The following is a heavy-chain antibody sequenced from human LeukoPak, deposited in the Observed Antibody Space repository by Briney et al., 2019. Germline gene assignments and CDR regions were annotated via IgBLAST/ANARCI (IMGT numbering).Heavy chain of an antibody. CDR3: ARYYYGSGNYRKFDY. CDR1: GYTLTNHY. CDR2: TNPSGGST. D-gene: IGHD3-10*01. V-gene: IGHV1-46*01. J-gene: IGHJ4*02. Sequence: ASVKVSCKASGYTLTNHYMHWVRQAPGQGHEWMGQTNPSGGSTTYAQKFQGRVTMTRDTSTSTVYMELSSLEPEDTAVYYCARYYYGSGNYRKFDYWGQGTLVTVSS.